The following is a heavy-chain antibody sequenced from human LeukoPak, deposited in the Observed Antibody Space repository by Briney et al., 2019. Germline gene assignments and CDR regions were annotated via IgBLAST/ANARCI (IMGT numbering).Heavy chain of an antibody. Sequence: GSSVKVSCKASGGTFSSYAISWVRQAPGQGLEWLGGIIPIFGTANYAQKFQGRVTITADESTSTAYMELSSLRSEDTAVYYCARDPNYDILTGYSSDYWGQGTLVTVSS. CDR1: GGTFSSYA. J-gene: IGHJ4*02. V-gene: IGHV1-69*01. CDR2: IIPIFGTA. CDR3: ARDPNYDILTGYSSDY. D-gene: IGHD3-9*01.